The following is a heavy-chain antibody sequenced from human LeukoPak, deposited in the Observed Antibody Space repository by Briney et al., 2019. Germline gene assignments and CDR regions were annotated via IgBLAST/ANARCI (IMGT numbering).Heavy chain of an antibody. Sequence: GGSLRLSCAASGFTFDDYGMSWVRQAPGKGLEWVSGINWNGGSTGYADSVKGRFTISRDNAKNSLYLQMNSLRAEDTAVYYCARALYYDSSGPLAFDIWGQGTMVTVSS. J-gene: IGHJ3*02. V-gene: IGHV3-20*04. CDR3: ARALYYDSSGPLAFDI. CDR1: GFTFDDYG. D-gene: IGHD3-22*01. CDR2: INWNGGST.